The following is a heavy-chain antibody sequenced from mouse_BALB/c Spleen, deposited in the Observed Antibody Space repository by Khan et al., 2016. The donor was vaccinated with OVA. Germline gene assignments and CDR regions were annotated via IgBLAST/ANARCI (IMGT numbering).Heavy chain of an antibody. V-gene: IGHV1-77*01. Sequence: QMQLEESGPELVKPGASVKMSCKASGYTFTDYVISWVKQRTGQGLEWIGEIYPGSGSIYYNEKFKGKATLTADTSSNTAYMQLSSLTSEASAVYFCAKVYYGNADAMDYWGQGTSVTVSS. J-gene: IGHJ4*01. CDR1: GYTFTDYV. CDR2: IYPGSGSI. CDR3: AKVYYGNADAMDY. D-gene: IGHD2-1*01.